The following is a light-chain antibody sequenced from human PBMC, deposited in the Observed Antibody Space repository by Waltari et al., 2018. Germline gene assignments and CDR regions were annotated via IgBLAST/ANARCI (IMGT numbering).Light chain of an antibody. CDR3: QQYATTPRT. J-gene: IGKJ2*02. CDR2: WAS. V-gene: IGKV4-1*01. Sequence: DIVMTQSPDSLAVSLGERATINCKSSQSVLYSPNTKNYLAWFQQKPGQPPKLLIYWASTRESGVPDRFSGSGSVTDFTLTISSLQAEDVAIYYCQQYATTPRTFGQGTKLEIK. CDR1: QSVLYSPNTKNY.